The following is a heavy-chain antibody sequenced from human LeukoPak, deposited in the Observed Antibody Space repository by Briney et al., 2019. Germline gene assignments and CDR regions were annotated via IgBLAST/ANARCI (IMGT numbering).Heavy chain of an antibody. J-gene: IGHJ3*02. D-gene: IGHD5-24*01. CDR3: ARGRDGYTLIDAFDI. CDR2: ISTSSIYI. V-gene: IGHV3-21*01. CDR1: GFTFDDYG. Sequence: GGSLRLSCAASGFTFDDYGMSWVRQAPGKGLEWVSSISTSSIYIYYANSLKGRFIISRHNAKNSLYLQMNSLRAEDTAVYYCARGRDGYTLIDAFDIWGQGTMVTVSS.